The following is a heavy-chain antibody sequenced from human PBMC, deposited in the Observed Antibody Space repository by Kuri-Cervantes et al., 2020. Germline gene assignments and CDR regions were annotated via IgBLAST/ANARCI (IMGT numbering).Heavy chain of an antibody. J-gene: IGHJ6*02. CDR2: ISYDGSNK. CDR3: ARADITMVTEHRSRRGYYYYYGMDV. CDR1: GFTFSSYG. D-gene: IGHD5-18*01. V-gene: IGHV3-30*03. Sequence: GGSLRLSCAAAGFTFSSYGMHWVRQAPGKGLEWVAVISYDGSNKYYADSVKGRFTIARDNSKNTLYLQMNSLRAEDAAVYYCARADITMVTEHRSRRGYYYYYGMDVWGQGTTVTVYS.